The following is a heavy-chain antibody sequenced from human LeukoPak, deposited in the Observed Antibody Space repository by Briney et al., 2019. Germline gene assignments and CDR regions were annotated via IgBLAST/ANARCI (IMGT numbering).Heavy chain of an antibody. CDR3: ARLSDGGNSSYYYYYYMDV. J-gene: IGHJ6*03. CDR2: IYYSGST. D-gene: IGHD4-23*01. V-gene: IGHV4-39*01. Sequence: SETLSLTCTVSGGSISSSSYYWGWIRQPPRKGLEWIGSIYYSGSTYYNTSLKSRVTISVDTSKNQFSLKLSSVTAADTAVYYCARLSDGGNSSYYYYYYMDVWGKGTTVTVSS. CDR1: GGSISSSSYY.